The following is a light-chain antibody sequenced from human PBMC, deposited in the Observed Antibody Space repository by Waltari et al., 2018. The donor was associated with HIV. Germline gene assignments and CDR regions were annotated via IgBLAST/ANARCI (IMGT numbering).Light chain of an antibody. J-gene: IGLJ2*01. Sequence: QSVLTKPPSVSAAPGQKGNISCTGGSSHIGNTSVYWYQQLPGTAPKLPIYDNNKRPSGIPDRFSGSKSGTSATLGITGLQTGDEADYYCGTWDSSLSAVVFGGGTKLTVL. CDR1: SSHIGNTS. CDR3: GTWDSSLSAVV. CDR2: DNN. V-gene: IGLV1-51*01.